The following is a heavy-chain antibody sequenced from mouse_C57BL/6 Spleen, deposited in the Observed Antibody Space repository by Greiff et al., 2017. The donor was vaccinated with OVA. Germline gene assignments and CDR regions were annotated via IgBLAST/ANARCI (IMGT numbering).Heavy chain of an antibody. Sequence: EVQLVESGPGLVKPSLSLSLTCSVTGYSITSGYYWNWIRQFPGNKLEWMGYISYDGSTNSTPSLKNRISITRDTSKNQFFLKLNSVTTEDTATYYCARGVSDYDGYYPFAYWGQGTLVTVSA. CDR2: ISYDGST. V-gene: IGHV3-6*01. J-gene: IGHJ3*01. D-gene: IGHD2-3*01. CDR1: GYSITSGYY. CDR3: ARGVSDYDGYYPFAY.